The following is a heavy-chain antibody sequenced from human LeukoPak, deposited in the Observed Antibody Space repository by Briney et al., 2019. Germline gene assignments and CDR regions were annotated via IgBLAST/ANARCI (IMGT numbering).Heavy chain of an antibody. J-gene: IGHJ3*02. CDR1: GGSLSGYY. CDR2: INHSGST. V-gene: IGHV4-34*01. D-gene: IGHD4-17*01. CDR3: ARPRSATVTTGHSDAFDI. Sequence: PSETLSLTCAVYGGSLSGYYWSWIRQPPGKGLEWIGEINHSGSTNYNPSLKSRVTISVDTSKNQFSLKLSSVTAADTAVYYCARPRSATVTTGHSDAFDIWGQGTMVTVSS.